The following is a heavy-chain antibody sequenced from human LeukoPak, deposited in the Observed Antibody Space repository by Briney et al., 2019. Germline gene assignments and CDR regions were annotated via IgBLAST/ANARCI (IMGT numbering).Heavy chain of an antibody. CDR2: INWNGGST. J-gene: IGHJ4*02. CDR3: AREGGSGWYAAYFDY. CDR1: GFTFDDYG. D-gene: IGHD6-19*01. Sequence: GGSLRLSCAASGFTFDDYGMSWVRQAPGKGLEWVSGINWNGGSTGYADSVKGRFTISRDNAMNSLYLQMNSLRAEDTALYYCAREGGSGWYAAYFDYWGQGTLVTVSS. V-gene: IGHV3-20*04.